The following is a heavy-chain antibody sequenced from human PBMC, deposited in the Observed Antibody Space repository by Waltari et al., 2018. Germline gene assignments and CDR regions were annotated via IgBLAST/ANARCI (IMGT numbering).Heavy chain of an antibody. CDR2: ISTTGTA. CDR1: GASVTTDKSH. D-gene: IGHD3-10*01. CDR3: ARDLGLDYGSGNFYRNWFDP. J-gene: IGHJ5*02. V-gene: IGHV4-61*02. Sequence: QVQLQESGPGLVQPSQTLSLTCTVSGASVTTDKSHWNWIRQPAGKGLEWIGRISTTGTANYNPSFNSRGTISVDTSKNQFSLNLRSVTAADTAVYYCARDLGLDYGSGNFYRNWFDPWGQGTLVTVSS.